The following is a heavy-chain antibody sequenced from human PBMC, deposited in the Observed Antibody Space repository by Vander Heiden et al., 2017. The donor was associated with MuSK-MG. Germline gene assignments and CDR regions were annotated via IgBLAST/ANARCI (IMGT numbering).Heavy chain of an antibody. D-gene: IGHD6-19*01. Sequence: TFSDYYIQWVRQAPGQGLEWLGWINPDNGGTTYARDFQGRIAMTRDTSITTAYMTLNSLTSDDTAVYYCVRFRSSGWPDSWGQGTLVTVS. V-gene: IGHV1-2*02. CDR1: TFSDYY. J-gene: IGHJ5*01. CDR2: INPDNGGT. CDR3: VRFRSSGWPDS.